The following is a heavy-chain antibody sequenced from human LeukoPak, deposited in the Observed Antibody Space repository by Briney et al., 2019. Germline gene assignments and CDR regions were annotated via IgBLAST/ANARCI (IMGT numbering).Heavy chain of an antibody. CDR1: GFTFTSYW. Sequence: GGSLRLSCAASGFTFTSYWMHWVRQAPGKGLVWVSRINSDGGTTTYADSVKGRFTISRDNAKNTLYLQMNSLRAVGTAVYYCTRGGVDYWGQGTLVTVSS. J-gene: IGHJ4*02. CDR2: INSDGGTT. CDR3: TRGGVDY. V-gene: IGHV3-74*01.